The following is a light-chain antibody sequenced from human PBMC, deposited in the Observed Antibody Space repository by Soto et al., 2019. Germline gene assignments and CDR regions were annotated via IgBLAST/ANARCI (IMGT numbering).Light chain of an antibody. V-gene: IGKV1-39*01. CDR1: RNINTY. CDR2: GAS. J-gene: IGKJ4*01. CDR3: QQLESYPST. Sequence: DIQMAQSPSSLSASVVYTITTTCRASRNINTYLNWYQQKPGKAPKLLIFGASSLQSGVPSRFSGSGSRTDFTLTISSLQPEDFATYYCQQLESYPSTFGGGTKVDIK.